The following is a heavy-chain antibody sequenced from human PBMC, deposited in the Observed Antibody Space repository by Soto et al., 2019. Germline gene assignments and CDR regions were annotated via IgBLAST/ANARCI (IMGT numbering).Heavy chain of an antibody. CDR1: GFTFSSYG. Sequence: QPGGSLRLSCAASGFTFSSYGMHWVRQAPGKGLEWVAVISYDGSNKYYADSVKGRFTISRDNSKNTLYLQMNSLRAEDTAVYYCAKDLLLAHILTGYYSTTDYYYYGMDVWGQGTTVTVSS. CDR2: ISYDGSNK. V-gene: IGHV3-30*18. CDR3: AKDLLLAHILTGYYSTTDYYYYGMDV. D-gene: IGHD3-9*01. J-gene: IGHJ6*02.